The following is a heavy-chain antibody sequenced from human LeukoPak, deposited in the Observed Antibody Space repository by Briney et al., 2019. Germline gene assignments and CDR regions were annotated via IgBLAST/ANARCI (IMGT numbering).Heavy chain of an antibody. CDR1: GGTFSSYA. Sequence: GASVKVSCKASGGTFSSYAISWVRQAPGQGLEWMGWISAYNGNTNYAQKLQGRVTMTTDTSTSTAYMELRSLRSDDTAVYYCARDLSRGQSFDYWGQGTLVTVSS. J-gene: IGHJ4*02. CDR2: ISAYNGNT. V-gene: IGHV1-18*01. CDR3: ARDLSRGQSFDY. D-gene: IGHD5-24*01.